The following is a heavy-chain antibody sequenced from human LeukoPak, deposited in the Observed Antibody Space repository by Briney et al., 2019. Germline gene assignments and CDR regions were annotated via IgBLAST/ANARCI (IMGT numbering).Heavy chain of an antibody. CDR2: INPNSGGT. V-gene: IGHV1-2*02. J-gene: IGHJ3*02. Sequence: GASVKVSCKASGYTFTGYYMHWVRQAPGQGLEWMGRINPNSGGTNYAQKFQGRVTMTRDTSISTAYMELSRLRSDDTAVYYRARGKIAVAIVRGAFDIWGQGTMVTVSS. CDR1: GYTFTGYY. CDR3: ARGKIAVAIVRGAFDI. D-gene: IGHD6-19*01.